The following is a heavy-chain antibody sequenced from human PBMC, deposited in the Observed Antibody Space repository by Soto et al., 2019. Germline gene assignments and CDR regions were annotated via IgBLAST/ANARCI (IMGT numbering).Heavy chain of an antibody. CDR1: GGSISTYY. D-gene: IGHD5-12*01. V-gene: IGHV4-59*01. CDR2: IYYSGST. CDR3: ARIHGPSGNYDLDY. Sequence: SETLSLTCTVSGGSISTYYWSWIRQPPGKGLEWIGYIYYSGSTNYNPSLKSRVTISKDTSKNQVVLTMTNVDPVDTATYYCARIHGPSGNYDLDYWGQGTLVTVSS. J-gene: IGHJ4*02.